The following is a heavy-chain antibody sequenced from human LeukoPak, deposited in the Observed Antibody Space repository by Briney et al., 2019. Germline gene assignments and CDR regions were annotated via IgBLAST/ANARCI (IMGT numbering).Heavy chain of an antibody. D-gene: IGHD1-26*01. J-gene: IGHJ1*01. Sequence: AGGSLRLSCAASGFTFSSYGMHWVRQAPGKGLEWVAVISYDGSNKYYADSVKGRFTISRDNSKNTLYLQMNSLRAEDTAVYYCAKDRRGSYPHWGQGTLVTVSS. CDR1: GFTFSSYG. CDR2: ISYDGSNK. V-gene: IGHV3-30*18. CDR3: AKDRRGSYPH.